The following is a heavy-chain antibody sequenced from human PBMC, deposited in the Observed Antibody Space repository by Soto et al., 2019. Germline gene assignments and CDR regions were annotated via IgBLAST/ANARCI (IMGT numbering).Heavy chain of an antibody. J-gene: IGHJ5*02. CDR2: VYSNGGT. V-gene: IGHV4-4*07. D-gene: IGHD2-15*01. CDR1: GGSMSSYY. Sequence: SVTLSLTCTVSGGSMSSYYWTWLRQPAGKGLEWIGRVYSNGGTHYNPSLKSRVTISLDTPKNQFSLRLLSVTDADTAVYYCARGRRLSDLFDPWGQGTLVTVAS. CDR3: ARGRRLSDLFDP.